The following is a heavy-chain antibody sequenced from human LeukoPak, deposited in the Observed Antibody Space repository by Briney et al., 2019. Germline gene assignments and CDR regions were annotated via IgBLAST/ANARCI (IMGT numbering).Heavy chain of an antibody. J-gene: IGHJ4*02. CDR3: VSSYGGYVLDY. Sequence: PSETLSLTCTVSGGSISSYSWNWIRQSPGKGLEWIGRVYHSGSINYNPSLKSRVTISVDTSKNQFSLNLSSVTAADTAVYYCVSSYGGYVLDYWGQGTLAIVSS. V-gene: IGHV4-59*01. D-gene: IGHD5-12*01. CDR1: GGSISSYS. CDR2: VYHSGSI.